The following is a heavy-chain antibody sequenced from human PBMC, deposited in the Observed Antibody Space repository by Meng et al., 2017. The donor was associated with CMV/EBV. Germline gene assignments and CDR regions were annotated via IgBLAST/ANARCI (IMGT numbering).Heavy chain of an antibody. Sequence: QVQLQESGPGLVKPSQTLSLTCTVSGGSISSGSYYWSWIRQPAGKGLEWIGRIYTSGSTNYNPSLKSQVTISVDTSKNQFSLKLSSVTAADTAVYYCAREAFKVLFFPFDPWGQGTLVTVSS. V-gene: IGHV4-61*02. CDR1: GGSISSGSYY. D-gene: IGHD1-1*01. CDR2: IYTSGST. CDR3: AREAFKVLFFPFDP. J-gene: IGHJ5*02.